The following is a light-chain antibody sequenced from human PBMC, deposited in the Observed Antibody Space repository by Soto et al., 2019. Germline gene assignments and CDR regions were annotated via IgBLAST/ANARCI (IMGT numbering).Light chain of an antibody. V-gene: IGLV2-11*01. CDR2: DVN. Sequence: QSVLTQPRSVSGSPGQSVTISCTGTTSDVGGYNYVSWYQHHPGKAPKLMIYDVNKRPSGVPDRFSGSKSGNTASLTISGLQAEDESDYYCCSYAGSYTYVFGPVTKVTVL. J-gene: IGLJ1*01. CDR3: CSYAGSYTYV. CDR1: TSDVGGYNY.